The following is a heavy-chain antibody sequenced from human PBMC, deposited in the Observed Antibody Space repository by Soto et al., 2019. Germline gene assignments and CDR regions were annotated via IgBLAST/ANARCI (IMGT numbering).Heavy chain of an antibody. Sequence: QVHLVQSGAEVKKPGSSVKVSCKYSGGTFRTESINWVRQAPGQGLEWMGGILPFFGTADYAPRFQGRVTITAAGPTQPATVDLATLPSQDTPVYFCARGHEYGGNSDAFDVWGQGTMVTVSS. CDR3: ARGHEYGGNSDAFDV. CDR2: ILPFFGTA. D-gene: IGHD4-17*01. V-gene: IGHV1-69*13. J-gene: IGHJ3*01. CDR1: GGTFRTES.